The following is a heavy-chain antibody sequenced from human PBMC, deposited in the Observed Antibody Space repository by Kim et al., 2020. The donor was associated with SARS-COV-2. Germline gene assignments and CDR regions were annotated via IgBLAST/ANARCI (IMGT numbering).Heavy chain of an antibody. Sequence: GGSLRLSCAASGFTFSSYWMSWVRQAPGKGLEWVANIKQDGSEKYYVDSVKGRFTISRDNAKNSLYLQMNSLRAEDTAVYYCARGAYDFWSGYGNWFDPWGQGTLVTVSS. J-gene: IGHJ5*02. D-gene: IGHD3-3*01. V-gene: IGHV3-7*03. CDR3: ARGAYDFWSGYGNWFDP. CDR2: IKQDGSEK. CDR1: GFTFSSYW.